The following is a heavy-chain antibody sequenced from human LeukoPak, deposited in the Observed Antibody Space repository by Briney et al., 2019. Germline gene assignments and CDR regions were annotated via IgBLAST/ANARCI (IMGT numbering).Heavy chain of an antibody. Sequence: GESLRLSCAVSGFTCSSSWMNWDRQAPGKGLEWVATVNEDGTAKFYVDSVKGRFTIFRDNTRSSLDLQMNSLTVEDTAMYYCEAPATAWGQGTLVTVSS. V-gene: IGHV3-7*01. J-gene: IGHJ5*02. CDR3: EAPATA. CDR2: VNEDGTAK. CDR1: GFTCSSSW.